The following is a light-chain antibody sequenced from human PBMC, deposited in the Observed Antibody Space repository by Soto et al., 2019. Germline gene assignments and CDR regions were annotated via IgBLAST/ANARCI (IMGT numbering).Light chain of an antibody. CDR1: SSDVGSYNL. Sequence: QSALTQPASVSGSPGQSITISCTGTSSDVGSYNLVSWYQLHPGKAPKLMIYRGTKRPSGVSNRFSGSTSDNAAFLTISGLQAEDEATYYCCSYGGSSSPVVFGGGTKLTVL. J-gene: IGLJ2*01. CDR2: RGT. V-gene: IGLV2-23*01. CDR3: CSYGGSSSPVV.